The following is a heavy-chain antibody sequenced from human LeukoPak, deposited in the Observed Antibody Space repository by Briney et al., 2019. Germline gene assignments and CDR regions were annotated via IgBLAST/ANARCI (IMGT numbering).Heavy chain of an antibody. Sequence: GGSLRLSCAASGFTFSSYGMHWVRQAPGKGLEWVAVISYDGSNKYYADSVKGRFTISRDNSKNTLYLQMNSLRAEDTAVYYCARRAIGFGEAADAFDIWGQGTMVTVSS. CDR2: ISYDGSNK. CDR1: GFTFSSYG. V-gene: IGHV3-30*03. CDR3: ARRAIGFGEAADAFDI. D-gene: IGHD3-10*01. J-gene: IGHJ3*02.